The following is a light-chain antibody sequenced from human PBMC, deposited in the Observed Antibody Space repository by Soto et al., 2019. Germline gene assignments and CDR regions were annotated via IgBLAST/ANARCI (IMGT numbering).Light chain of an antibody. Sequence: AIQLTQSPSSLSASVGDRVTITCRASQGISSALAWYQQKPGKAPKLLIYDASSLESGVPSRFSGSGSATDFTLTISSLQPDDFATYSCQQFNNYPPTFGGGTKVDIK. J-gene: IGKJ4*01. CDR3: QQFNNYPPT. V-gene: IGKV1D-13*01. CDR2: DAS. CDR1: QGISSA.